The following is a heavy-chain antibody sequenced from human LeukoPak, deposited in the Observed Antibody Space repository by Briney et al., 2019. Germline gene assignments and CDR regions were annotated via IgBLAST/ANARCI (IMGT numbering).Heavy chain of an antibody. CDR1: GYTFTSYY. V-gene: IGHV1-46*01. CDR3: ARERDGYNTYYYCGMDV. D-gene: IGHD5-24*01. CDR2: INPSGGST. J-gene: IGHJ6*02. Sequence: ASVKVSCKASGYTFTSYYMHWVRQAPGQGLEWMGIINPSGGSTSYAQKFQGRVTMTRDTSTSTVYMELSSLRSEDTAVYYCARERDGYNTYYYCGMDVWGQGTTVTVSS.